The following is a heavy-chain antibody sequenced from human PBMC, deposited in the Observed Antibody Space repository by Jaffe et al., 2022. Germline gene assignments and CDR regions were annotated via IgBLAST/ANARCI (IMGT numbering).Heavy chain of an antibody. D-gene: IGHD4-17*01. V-gene: IGHV1-69*05. CDR1: GGTFSSYA. CDR2: IIPIFGTA. J-gene: IGHJ4*02. Sequence: QVQLVQSGAEVKKPGSSVKVSCKASGGTFSSYAISWVRQAPGQGLEWMGGIIPIFGTANYAQKFQGRVTITTDESTSTAYMELSSLRSEDTAVYYCAREVLDPTTVVRGYYFDYWGQGTLVTVSS. CDR3: AREVLDPTTVVRGYYFDY.